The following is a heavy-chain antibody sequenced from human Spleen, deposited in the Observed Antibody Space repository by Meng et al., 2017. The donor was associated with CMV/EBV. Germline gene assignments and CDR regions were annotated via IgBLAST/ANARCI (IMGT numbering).Heavy chain of an antibody. CDR1: GLTFSKYW. Sequence: RLSCASSGLTFSKYWMHWVRQGPRKGLEWVSRINIDRSNTNYADSVKGRFTISRDNANNTLYLQMNSLRAEDTAVYYCGRDLLQIDHWGQGTLVTVSS. CDR2: INIDRSNT. J-gene: IGHJ4*02. D-gene: IGHD5-24*01. V-gene: IGHV3-74*01. CDR3: GRDLLQIDH.